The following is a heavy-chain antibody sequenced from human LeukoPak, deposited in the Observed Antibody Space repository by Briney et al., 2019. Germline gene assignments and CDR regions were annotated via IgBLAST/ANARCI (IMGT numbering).Heavy chain of an antibody. D-gene: IGHD1-7*01. V-gene: IGHV3-7*01. CDR1: GFTLSSYW. J-gene: IGHJ4*02. CDR2: IKKDGSEK. Sequence: GGSLRLSCAPSGFTLSSYWMGWVRQAPGKGLEWVANIKKDGSEKWYVDSVEGRFTISRDHAKNSLYLQMNSLRVADTAVYYCVRSGTSASFDYWGQGTLVTVSS. CDR3: VRSGTSASFDY.